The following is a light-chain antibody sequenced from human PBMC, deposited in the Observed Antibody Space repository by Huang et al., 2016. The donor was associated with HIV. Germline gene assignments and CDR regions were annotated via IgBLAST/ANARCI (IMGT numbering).Light chain of an antibody. J-gene: IGKJ4*01. Sequence: IHLTQSPSSLSASVGDRVIIACRASQDIGTSLAWYKQKPGTAPKLLIIGASTLQTGAPSRFSGDVSGSIFTLTITNLQPEDFATYYCQQLNSYPVTFGGGTRVE. CDR3: QQLNSYPVT. CDR2: GAS. CDR1: QDIGTS. V-gene: IGKV1-9*01.